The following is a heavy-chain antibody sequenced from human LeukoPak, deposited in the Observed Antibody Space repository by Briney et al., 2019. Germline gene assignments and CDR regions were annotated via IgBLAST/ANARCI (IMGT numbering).Heavy chain of an antibody. CDR3: ARTRDFWSGYFDY. D-gene: IGHD3-3*01. Sequence: SETLSLTCAVSGVSITSDTNCWNWIRQPPGKGLEWIGYILHSGSTYYNPSLKSRVTISIDTSKSQFSLKLSSVTAADTAVYYCARTRDFWSGYFDYWGQGTLVTVSS. CDR2: ILHSGST. V-gene: IGHV4-30-2*01. CDR1: GVSITSDTNC. J-gene: IGHJ4*02.